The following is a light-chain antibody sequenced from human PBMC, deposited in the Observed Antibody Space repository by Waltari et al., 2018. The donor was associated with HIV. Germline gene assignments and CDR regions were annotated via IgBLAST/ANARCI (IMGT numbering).Light chain of an antibody. J-gene: IGLJ2*01. Sequence: QSALTQPPSASGSPGQSVTISCTGTKSDIGGYNYVSWYQQHPGKAPKLGSSEVTKWPSVVPGRFCGAKSGTTASLTVSGLQAEDEADYYCSSYANKNCFYVVCGGGTRLTVL. CDR2: EVT. V-gene: IGLV2-8*01. CDR1: KSDIGGYNY. CDR3: SSYANKNCFYVV.